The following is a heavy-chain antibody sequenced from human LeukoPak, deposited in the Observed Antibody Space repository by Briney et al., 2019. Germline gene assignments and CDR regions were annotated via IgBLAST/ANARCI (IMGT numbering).Heavy chain of an antibody. D-gene: IGHD3-22*01. CDR3: ARHPRNPYDSSGYRYGGGAFDI. V-gene: IGHV4-39*01. Sequence: SETLSLTCTVSGGSISSSSYYWGWIRQPPGKGLEWIGSIYYSGSTYYNPSLKSRVTISVDTSKNKFSLKLSSVTAADTAVYYCARHPRNPYDSSGYRYGGGAFDIWGQGTMVTVSS. CDR2: IYYSGST. CDR1: GGSISSSSYY. J-gene: IGHJ3*02.